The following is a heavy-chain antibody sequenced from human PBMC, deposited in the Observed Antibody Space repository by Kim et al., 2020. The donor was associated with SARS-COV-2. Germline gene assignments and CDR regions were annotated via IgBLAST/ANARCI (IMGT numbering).Heavy chain of an antibody. J-gene: IGHJ3*02. Sequence: SETLSLTCTVSGGSISSYYWSWIRQPPGKGLEWIGYIYYSGSTNYNPSLKSRVTISVDTSKNQFSLKLSSVTAADTAVYYCARDPSRDTSGYNWNYEGAFDIWGQGTMVTVSS. CDR1: GGSISSYY. V-gene: IGHV4-59*13. CDR2: IYYSGST. CDR3: ARDPSRDTSGYNWNYEGAFDI. D-gene: IGHD1-7*01.